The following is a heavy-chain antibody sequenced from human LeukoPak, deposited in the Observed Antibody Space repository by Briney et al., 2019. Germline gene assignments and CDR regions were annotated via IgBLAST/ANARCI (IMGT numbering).Heavy chain of an antibody. D-gene: IGHD6-19*01. CDR2: VNPSAGST. V-gene: IGHV1-46*01. Sequence: ASVKVSCKASGYTFTSYYTHWVRQAPGQGLEWMGIVNPSAGSTSYAQKFQGRVTMTRDTSTSTVYMELSSLRSEDTAVYYFARGGGTAVADRKSKFDDWGQGTLVTVSS. CDR1: GYTFTSYY. CDR3: ARGGGTAVADRKSKFDD. J-gene: IGHJ4*02.